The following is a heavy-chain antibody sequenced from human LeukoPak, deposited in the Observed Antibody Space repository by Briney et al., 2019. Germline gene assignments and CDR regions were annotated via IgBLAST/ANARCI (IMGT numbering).Heavy chain of an antibody. Sequence: GGALRLSCAASGFTFSSYSMNWVRQAPGKGLEWVSSISSSSSYIYYAESVKGRFTISRDNAKNSLYLQMNSLRAEDTAVYYCARAFRGVPNNWFDPWGQGTLVTVSS. V-gene: IGHV3-21*01. CDR1: GFTFSSYS. CDR3: ARAFRGVPNNWFDP. CDR2: ISSSSSYI. D-gene: IGHD3-10*01. J-gene: IGHJ5*02.